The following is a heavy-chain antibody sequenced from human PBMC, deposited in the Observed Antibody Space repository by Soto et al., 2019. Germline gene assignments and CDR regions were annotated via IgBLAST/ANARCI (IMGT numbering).Heavy chain of an antibody. CDR1: GGSISSYY. CDR3: ARDLQGDIENYGMDV. V-gene: IGHV4-59*01. CDR2: IYYSGST. D-gene: IGHD2-21*02. J-gene: IGHJ6*02. Sequence: SETLSLTCTVSGGSISSYYWSWIRQPPGRGLEWIGYIYYSGSTNYNPSLKSRVTISVDTSKNRFSLKLSSVTAADTAVYYCARDLQGDIENYGMDVWGQGATVTVS.